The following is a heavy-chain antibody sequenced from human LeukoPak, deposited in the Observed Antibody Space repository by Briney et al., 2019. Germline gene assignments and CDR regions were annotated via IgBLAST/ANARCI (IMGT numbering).Heavy chain of an antibody. J-gene: IGHJ2*01. D-gene: IGHD6-19*01. CDR1: GGSISSGGYS. Sequence: SQTLSLTCAVSGGSISSGGYSWSWIRQPPGKGLEWIGYIYHSGSTYYNPSLKSRVTISVDRSKNQFSLKLSSVTAADTAVYYCAREIAVAQYFDLWSRGTLVTVSS. V-gene: IGHV4-30-2*01. CDR3: AREIAVAQYFDL. CDR2: IYHSGST.